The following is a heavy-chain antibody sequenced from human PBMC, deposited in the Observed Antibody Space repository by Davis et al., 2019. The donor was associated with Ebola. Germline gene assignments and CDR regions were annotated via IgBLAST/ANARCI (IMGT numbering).Heavy chain of an antibody. Sequence: SVNVSRKTSGGSFSSHPISWVRQAPRQGLEWMGGIIPIFDTPHYAQKFQGRITITADASTSTAYMELSSLRSEDTATYFCARDFDGGNYYFDYWGPGTPVTVSS. CDR1: GGSFSSHP. V-gene: IGHV1-69*13. J-gene: IGHJ4*02. CDR3: ARDFDGGNYYFDY. CDR2: IIPIFDTP. D-gene: IGHD3-9*01.